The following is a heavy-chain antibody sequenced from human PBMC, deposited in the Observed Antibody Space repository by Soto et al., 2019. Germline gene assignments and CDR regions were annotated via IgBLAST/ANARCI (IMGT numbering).Heavy chain of an antibody. Sequence: QVQLQQWGAGLLKPSETLSLTCAVYGGSFSGYYWSWIRQPPGKGLEWIGEINHSGSTNNNPSLKSRVTISVDTAKHHCSLKMSSVTDADTAVYYFARGGVTRWSPRPYDAFDIWVQGTMVTVSS. CDR3: ARGGVTRWSPRPYDAFDI. D-gene: IGHD2-15*01. CDR1: GGSFSGYY. CDR2: INHSGST. J-gene: IGHJ3*02. V-gene: IGHV4-34*01.